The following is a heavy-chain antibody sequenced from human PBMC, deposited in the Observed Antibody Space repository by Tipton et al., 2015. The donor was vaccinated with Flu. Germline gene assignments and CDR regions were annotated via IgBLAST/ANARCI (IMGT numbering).Heavy chain of an antibody. CDR1: GQTFSDFW. CDR3: ARGDSFGV. J-gene: IGHJ3*01. CDR2: IYPGDSKT. Sequence: QLVQSGAEVKKPGESLKISCKLSGQTFSDFWIGWVRQMPGKGLEWMGIIYPGDSKTIYSPSFQGLVTISVDKSIDTAYLRWSSLKASDTAMYYCARGDSFGVWGQGTLVTVSS. V-gene: IGHV5-51*01.